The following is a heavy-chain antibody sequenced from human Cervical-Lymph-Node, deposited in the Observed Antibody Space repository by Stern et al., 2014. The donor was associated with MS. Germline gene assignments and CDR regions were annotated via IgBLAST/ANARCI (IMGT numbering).Heavy chain of an antibody. V-gene: IGHV1-18*01. CDR1: GDTFGTYG. J-gene: IGHJ6*02. D-gene: IGHD5-18*01. CDR3: AIMDTNGIDV. Sequence: QVQLVQSGTEVKKPGASVKVSCKASGDTFGTYGVNWVRQAPGQRLEWLGWISGYKGNTNYAQRLQGRVTLTTDTSTTTAYMELRSLRSDDTAVYYCAIMDTNGIDVWGQGTTVTVSS. CDR2: ISGYKGNT.